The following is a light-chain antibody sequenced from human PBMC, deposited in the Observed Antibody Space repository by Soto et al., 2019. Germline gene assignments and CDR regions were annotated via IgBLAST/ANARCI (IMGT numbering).Light chain of an antibody. CDR2: ATS. CDR3: LLAYAGVGEV. J-gene: IGLJ2*01. CDR1: TGAVTSGHY. Sequence: QAVVTQEPSLTVSPGGTVTLTRGSSTGAVTSGHYPYWFQQKPGQAPRTLIYATSNRHSWAPARFSGSLLGGKAALTLSGAQPEDEADYYCLLAYAGVGEVFGGGTKLTVL. V-gene: IGLV7-46*01.